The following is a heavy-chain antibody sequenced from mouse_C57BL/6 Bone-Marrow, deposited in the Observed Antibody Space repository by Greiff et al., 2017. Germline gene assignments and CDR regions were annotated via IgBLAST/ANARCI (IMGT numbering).Heavy chain of an antibody. CDR2: ISGGGGNT. CDR3: ARHSYGSSYGAMDY. CDR1: GFTFSSYT. Sequence: EVKLVESGGGLVKPGGSLKLSCAASGFTFSSYTMSWVRQTPEKRLEWVATISGGGGNTYYPDSVKGRFTISIDNAKNTLYLQMSSLRSEDTALYYGARHSYGSSYGAMDYWGQGTSVTVSS. V-gene: IGHV5-9*01. J-gene: IGHJ4*01. D-gene: IGHD1-1*01.